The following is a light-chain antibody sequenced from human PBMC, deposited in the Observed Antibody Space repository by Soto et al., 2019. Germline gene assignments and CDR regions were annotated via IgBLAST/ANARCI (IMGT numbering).Light chain of an antibody. J-gene: IGLJ1*01. V-gene: IGLV2-8*01. CDR3: SSFAGRHNLV. CDR2: EVT. CDR1: SSDVGGYNY. Sequence: QSVLTQPPSASGSPGQSVTISCTGTSSDVGGYNYVSWYQHHPGKALKLIIFEVTKRPSGVPDRFSGSKSGNTASLTVSGLQAEDEADYHCSSFAGRHNLVFGTGTKVTVL.